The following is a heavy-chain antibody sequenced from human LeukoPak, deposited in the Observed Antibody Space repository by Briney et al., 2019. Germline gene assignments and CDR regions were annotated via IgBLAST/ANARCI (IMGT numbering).Heavy chain of an antibody. Sequence: ASVKVSCKASGYTFTSYGISWVRQAPGQGLESLGWIDPDTGDTNYPQKFQGRVTMSRDTSISTAYMELNRLRSDDTAVYYCARAGHNSNSGGYDFWGLGTLVTVSS. J-gene: IGHJ4*02. CDR3: ARAGHNSNSGGYDF. CDR1: GYTFTSYG. D-gene: IGHD3-22*01. V-gene: IGHV1-18*01. CDR2: IDPDTGDT.